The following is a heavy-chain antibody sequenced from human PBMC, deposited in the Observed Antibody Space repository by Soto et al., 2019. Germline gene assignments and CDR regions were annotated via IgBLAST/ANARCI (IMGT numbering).Heavy chain of an antibody. CDR3: ARFKAAGTYYYYGMDV. V-gene: IGHV4-34*01. Sequence: QVQLQQWGAGLLKPSETLSLTCAVYGGSFSGYYWSWIRQPPGKGLEWIGEINHSGSTNYNPSLKSRVTRSVDTSKNQFSLKLSSVTAADTAVYYCARFKAAGTYYYYGMDVWGQGTTVTVSS. CDR2: INHSGST. CDR1: GGSFSGYY. J-gene: IGHJ6*02. D-gene: IGHD6-13*01.